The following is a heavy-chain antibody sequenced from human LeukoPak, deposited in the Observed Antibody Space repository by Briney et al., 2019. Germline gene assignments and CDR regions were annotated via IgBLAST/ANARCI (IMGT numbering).Heavy chain of an antibody. CDR2: IKSDGSST. J-gene: IGHJ4*02. V-gene: IGHV3-74*01. CDR3: ARAYNSHFDY. CDR1: GFTFSSYW. Sequence: PGGALGLSCAASGFTFSSYWMHWVRQAPGKGLVCVSRIKSDGSSTSYADSVKGRFTISRDDAKNTLYLQMNSLRAEDTAVYYCARAYNSHFDYWGQGALVTVSS. D-gene: IGHD1-1*01.